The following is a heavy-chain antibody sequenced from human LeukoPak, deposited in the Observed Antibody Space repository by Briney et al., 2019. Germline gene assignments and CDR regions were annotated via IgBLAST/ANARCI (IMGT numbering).Heavy chain of an antibody. J-gene: IGHJ5*02. CDR3: ARHRYSGSYYWFDP. CDR1: GDSISSSSYY. Sequence: SSETLSLTCTVSGDSISSSSYYWGWIRQPPGKGLEWIANIYYSGNTYYNPSLESRVTISVDTSKNQFSLNVSSVTAADTAVYYCARHRYSGSYYWFDPWGQGTLVTVSS. CDR2: IYYSGNT. V-gene: IGHV4-39*01. D-gene: IGHD1-26*01.